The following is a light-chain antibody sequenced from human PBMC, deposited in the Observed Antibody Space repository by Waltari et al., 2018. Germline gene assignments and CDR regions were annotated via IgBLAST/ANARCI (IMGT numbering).Light chain of an antibody. V-gene: IGKV2-40*01. CDR1: QRLLNSDDGFTY. J-gene: IGKJ2*01. Sequence: DIVMTQTPLSLPVTPGAPASISCAFSQRLLNSDDGFTYLDWFLQKPGQSPQLLIYSLSYRASGVPDRFSGTGSGSSFSLKISRVEAEDVGIYYCMQRLEFPYTFGQGTRL. CDR2: SLS. CDR3: MQRLEFPYT.